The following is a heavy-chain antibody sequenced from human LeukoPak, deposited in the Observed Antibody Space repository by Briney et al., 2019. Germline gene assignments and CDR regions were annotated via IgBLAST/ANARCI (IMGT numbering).Heavy chain of an antibody. CDR1: GYSISSGYY. D-gene: IGHD2-2*01. CDR3: ARLNGYCSSTSCLAYYYGMDV. Sequence: SETLSLTCIVSGYSISSGYYWGWIRQPPGKGLEWIASIYHSGSTYYNPSLKSRVTISVDRSKNQFSLKLSSVTAADTAVYYCARLNGYCSSTSCLAYYYGMDVWGQGTTVTVSS. CDR2: IYHSGST. V-gene: IGHV4-38-2*02. J-gene: IGHJ6*02.